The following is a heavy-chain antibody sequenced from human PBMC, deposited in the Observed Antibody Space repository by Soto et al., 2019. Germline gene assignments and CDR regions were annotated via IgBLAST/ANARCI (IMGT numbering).Heavy chain of an antibody. Sequence: EVQLLESGGGLVQPGGSLRLSCAASGFTFSSYAMSWVRQAPGKGLEWVSAISGSGGSTYYADSVKGRFTISRDNSKNTLYLQMNRLRAEDTAVYYCAKGLTYSSSWYYYYYYMDVWGKGTTVTVSS. CDR2: ISGSGGST. CDR1: GFTFSSYA. V-gene: IGHV3-23*01. J-gene: IGHJ6*03. CDR3: AKGLTYSSSWYYYYYYMDV. D-gene: IGHD6-13*01.